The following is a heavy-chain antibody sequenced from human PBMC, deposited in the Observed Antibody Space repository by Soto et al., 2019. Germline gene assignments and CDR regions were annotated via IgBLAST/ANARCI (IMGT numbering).Heavy chain of an antibody. J-gene: IGHJ4*02. CDR2: INAGNGNT. CDR1: GYTFTSYA. D-gene: IGHD2-15*01. V-gene: IGHV1-3*01. CDR3: ARDPGAASFDF. Sequence: GASVKVSCKASGYTFTSYAMHWVRQAPGQRLEWMGWINAGNGNTKYSQKFQGRLTLTTDTSTSTAYMDLTTLRSDDTAVYFCARDPGAASFDFWAQGTLVTVSS.